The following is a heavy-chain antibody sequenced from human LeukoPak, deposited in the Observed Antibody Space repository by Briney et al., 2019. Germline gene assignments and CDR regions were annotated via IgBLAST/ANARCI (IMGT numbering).Heavy chain of an antibody. J-gene: IGHJ6*02. CDR1: GYTFTSCY. V-gene: IGHV1-2*04. CDR3: ARDQASAAVGTVYYYHGMDV. CDR2: INPNSGGT. Sequence: ASVKASCKASGYTFTSCYMHWVRQAPGQGLEWMGWINPNSGGTNYAQKFQGWVTMTRDTSISTAYMELNRLRSDDTAVYYCARDQASAAVGTVYYYHGMDVWGQGTTVTVSS. D-gene: IGHD6-13*01.